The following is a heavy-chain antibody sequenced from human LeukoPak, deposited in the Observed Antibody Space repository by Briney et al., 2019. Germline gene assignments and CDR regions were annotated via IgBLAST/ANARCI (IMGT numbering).Heavy chain of an antibody. V-gene: IGHV3-30*18. CDR1: GFTFSSYG. D-gene: IGHD5-12*01. CDR2: ISYDGRNK. CDR3: AKDRGYSHGFEY. Sequence: PGGSLRLSCAASGFTFSSYGMHWVRQAPGKGLEWVAAISYDGRNKEYVDSVKGRFTISRDNSKNTLYLQMNSLGAEDTAVYYCAKDRGYSHGFEYWGQGTLVTVSS. J-gene: IGHJ4*02.